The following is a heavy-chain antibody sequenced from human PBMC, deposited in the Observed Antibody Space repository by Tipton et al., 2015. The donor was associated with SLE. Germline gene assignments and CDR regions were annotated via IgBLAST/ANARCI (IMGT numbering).Heavy chain of an antibody. CDR1: GGSITTVGYY. CDR2: INHSGST. J-gene: IGHJ4*02. V-gene: IGHV4-34*01. D-gene: IGHD5-24*01. Sequence: TLSLTCTVSGGSITTVGYYWSWNRQPPGKGPEWIGEINHSGSTNYNPSLKSRVTISVDTSKNQFSLKLSSVTAADTAVYYCARRRDGYNFDYWGQGTLVTVSS. CDR3: ARRRDGYNFDY.